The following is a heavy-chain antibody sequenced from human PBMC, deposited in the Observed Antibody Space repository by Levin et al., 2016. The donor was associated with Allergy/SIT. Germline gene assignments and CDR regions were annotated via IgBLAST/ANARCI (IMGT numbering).Heavy chain of an antibody. D-gene: IGHD4-17*01. V-gene: IGHV1-69*01. CDR3: ASSKGTTVSPRRGWFDP. J-gene: IGHJ5*02. Sequence: WVRQAPGQGLEWMGGIIPIFGTANYAQKFQGRVTITADESTSTAYMELSSLRSEDTAVYYCASSKGTTVSPRRGWFDPWGQGTLVTVSS. CDR2: IIPIFGTA.